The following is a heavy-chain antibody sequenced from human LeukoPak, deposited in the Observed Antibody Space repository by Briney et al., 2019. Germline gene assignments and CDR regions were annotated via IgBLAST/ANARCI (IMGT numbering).Heavy chain of an antibody. CDR3: AKDRGYNYGLFDY. Sequence: GGSLRLSCAASGFTVTNNYMSWVRQAPGKGLEWVSAISGSGGSTYYADSVKGRFTISGDTSKNMLYLHMNSLRAGDTAVYYCAKDRGYNYGLFDYWGQGTLVTVSS. J-gene: IGHJ4*02. V-gene: IGHV3-23*01. D-gene: IGHD5-18*01. CDR1: GFTVTNNY. CDR2: ISGSGGST.